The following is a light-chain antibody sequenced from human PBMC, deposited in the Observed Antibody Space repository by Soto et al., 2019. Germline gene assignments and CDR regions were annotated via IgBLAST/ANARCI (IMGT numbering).Light chain of an antibody. J-gene: IGKJ4*01. V-gene: IGKV1-5*01. CDR2: GAS. Sequence: QMTQSPSTLSASVGDRVTITCRASQSVTSRLAWYQQKPGKAPKLLIYGASNLGSGVPSRFSGSGSGTEFTLTISSLQPDDFATYYCQQYNSYSLTFGGGTKVDIK. CDR1: QSVTSR. CDR3: QQYNSYSLT.